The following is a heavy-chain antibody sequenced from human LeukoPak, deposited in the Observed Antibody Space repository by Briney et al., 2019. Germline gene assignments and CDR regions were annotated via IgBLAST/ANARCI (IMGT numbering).Heavy chain of an antibody. CDR3: ARITYYYGMDV. J-gene: IGHJ6*02. Sequence: QAGGSLRLSCAASGFTVSSNYMSWVRQAPGKGLEWVSVIYSGGSTYYADSVKGRFTISRDNSKNTLYLQMNSLRAEDTAVYYCARITYYYGMDVWGQGTTVTVSS. CDR2: IYSGGST. CDR1: GFTVSSNY. V-gene: IGHV3-53*01.